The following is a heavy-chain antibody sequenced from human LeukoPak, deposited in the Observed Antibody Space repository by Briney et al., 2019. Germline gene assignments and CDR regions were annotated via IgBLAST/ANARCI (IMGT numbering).Heavy chain of an antibody. J-gene: IGHJ4*02. D-gene: IGHD3-10*01. V-gene: IGHV3-15*05. CDR2: IKSKGDGETT. Sequence: GESLRPSCAASGFTFTNAWMTWVRQAPGKGLEWVGRIKSKGDGETTDYASFVKGRFSMSRDDSRATMYLQMYSLEAEDTAVYYCTTDLGATMIRGVIVSWGQGALVTVSS. CDR1: GFTFTNAW. CDR3: TTDLGATMIRGVIVS.